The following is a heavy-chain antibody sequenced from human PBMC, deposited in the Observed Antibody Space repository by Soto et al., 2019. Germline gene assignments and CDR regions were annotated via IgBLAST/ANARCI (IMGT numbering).Heavy chain of an antibody. V-gene: IGHV4-34*01. CDR3: ARGRYSYGPALN. CDR2: INHSGST. D-gene: IGHD5-18*01. CDR1: GGSFSGYY. J-gene: IGHJ4*02. Sequence: SETLSLTCAVYGGSFSGYYWSWIRQPPGKGLEWIGEINHSGSTNYNPSLKSRVTISVDTSKNQFSLKLSSVTAADTAVYYCARGRYSYGPALNWGQGTLVTVSS.